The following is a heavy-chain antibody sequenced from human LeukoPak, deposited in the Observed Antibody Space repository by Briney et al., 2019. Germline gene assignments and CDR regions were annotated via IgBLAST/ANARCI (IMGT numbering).Heavy chain of an antibody. CDR1: GFTFSSYG. CDR2: IWSDGSNK. J-gene: IGHJ1*01. D-gene: IGHD3-9*01. V-gene: IGHV3-33*01. Sequence: GRSLRLSCAASGFTFSSYGMHWVRQAPGKGLEWVALIWSDGSNKYYADSVKGRFTISRDNSEDTLYLQMNSLRAEDTAVYYCASDAVRYPLDWGQGTLVTVSS. CDR3: ASDAVRYPLD.